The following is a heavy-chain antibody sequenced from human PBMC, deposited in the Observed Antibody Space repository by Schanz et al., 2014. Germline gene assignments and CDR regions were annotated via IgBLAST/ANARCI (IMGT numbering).Heavy chain of an antibody. J-gene: IGHJ6*02. CDR2: NSDYNGKT. D-gene: IGHD3-10*01. CDR1: GYTLKNYG. V-gene: IGHV1-18*01. CDR3: ARHRFGVFYYGLDV. Sequence: QVQLVQSGAEVKKPGASVKVSCTASGYTLKNYGISWVRQAPGLGLEWMGWNSDYNGKTNYAQKFQDRVIMSTDRSSSTAYLELRSLTSDDSAIYYCARHRFGVFYYGLDVWGQGTTILVSS.